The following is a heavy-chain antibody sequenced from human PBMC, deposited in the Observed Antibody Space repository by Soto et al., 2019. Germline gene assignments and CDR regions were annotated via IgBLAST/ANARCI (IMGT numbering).Heavy chain of an antibody. D-gene: IGHD3-10*01. CDR2: IKSKTDGGTT. CDR3: TTESKLRGYYYGSGSPAVDAFDI. CDR1: GFTFSNAW. V-gene: IGHV3-15*01. Sequence: GGSLRLSCAASGFTFSNAWMSWVRQAPGKGLEWVGRIKSKTDGGTTDYAAPVKGRFTISRDDSKNTLYLQMNSLKTEDTAVYYCTTESKLRGYYYGSGSPAVDAFDIWGQGTMVTVSS. J-gene: IGHJ3*02.